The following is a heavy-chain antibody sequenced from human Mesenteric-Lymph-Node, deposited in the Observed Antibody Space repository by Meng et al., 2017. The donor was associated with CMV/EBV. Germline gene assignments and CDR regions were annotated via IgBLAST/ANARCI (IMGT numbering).Heavy chain of an antibody. CDR2: INAYNGNT. CDR3: ARARNWNYAFDY. D-gene: IGHD1-7*01. V-gene: IGHV1-18*01. Sequence: ASVKVSCKASGYTFSSHGISWVRQAPGQGLEWMGWINAYNGNTNYAQKFQGRVTMTTDTFTSTAYMELRSLRSDDTAVYYCARARNWNYAFDYWGQGTLVTVSS. CDR1: GYTFSSHG. J-gene: IGHJ4*02.